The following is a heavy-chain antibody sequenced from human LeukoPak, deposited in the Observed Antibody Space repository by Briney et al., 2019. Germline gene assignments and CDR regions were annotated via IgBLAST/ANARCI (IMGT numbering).Heavy chain of an antibody. V-gene: IGHV3-30*02. CDR2: IRYDGSNK. CDR3: AKDLRRPAATPLYNWLDP. J-gene: IGHJ5*02. Sequence: GGSLRLSCAASGFTFSSYGMHWVRQAPGKGLEWVAFIRYDGSNKYYADSVKGRFTISRDNSKNTLYLQMNSLRAEDTAVYYCAKDLRRPAATPLYNWLDPWGQGTLVTVSS. D-gene: IGHD2-2*01. CDR1: GFTFSSYG.